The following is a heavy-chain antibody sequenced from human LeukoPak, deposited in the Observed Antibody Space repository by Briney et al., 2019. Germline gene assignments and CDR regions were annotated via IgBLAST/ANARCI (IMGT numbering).Heavy chain of an antibody. V-gene: IGHV3-15*01. CDR3: TTDRYNF. D-gene: IGHD3-3*01. Sequence: SGGSLRLSCAASGFTFSTAWMTWVRQAPGQGLEWVGRIKRISDGGTADYAAPVEGRFTISRDDSKNTLYLQMNSLKTEDTAMYYCTTDRYNFWGQGTLVTVSS. CDR2: IKRISDGGTA. CDR1: GFTFSTAW. J-gene: IGHJ4*02.